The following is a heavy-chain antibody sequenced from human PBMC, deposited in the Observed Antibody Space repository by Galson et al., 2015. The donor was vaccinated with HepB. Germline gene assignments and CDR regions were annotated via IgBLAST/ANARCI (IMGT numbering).Heavy chain of an antibody. CDR3: AKELTPAIVVVIETDY. CDR1: GFTFSSYA. V-gene: IGHV3-23*01. D-gene: IGHD3-22*01. CDR2: ISGSGGST. J-gene: IGHJ4*02. Sequence: SLRLSCAASGFTFSSYAMSWVRQAPGKGLEWVSAISGSGGSTYYADSVKGRFTISRDNSKNTLYLQMNSLRAEDTAVYYCAKELTPAIVVVIETDYWGQGTLVTVSS.